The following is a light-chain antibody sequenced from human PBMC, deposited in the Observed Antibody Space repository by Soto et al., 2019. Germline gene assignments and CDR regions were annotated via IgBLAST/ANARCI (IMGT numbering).Light chain of an antibody. J-gene: IGLJ2*01. CDR3: LSYDSSLSEGV. CDR1: SSNIGAGYD. V-gene: IGLV1-40*01. CDR2: GNS. Sequence: QSVLTQPPSVSGAPGQRVTISCTGSSSNIGAGYDVHWYQQLPGTAPKLLIYGNSNRPSGVPDRFSGSKSGTSASLAITGLQAEDEADYYCLSYDSSLSEGVFGGGTKLTVL.